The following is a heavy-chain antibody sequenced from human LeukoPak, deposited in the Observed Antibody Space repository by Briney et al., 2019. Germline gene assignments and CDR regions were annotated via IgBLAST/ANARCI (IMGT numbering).Heavy chain of an antibody. D-gene: IGHD3-3*02. CDR3: ARVSMNYYYYYMDV. J-gene: IGHJ6*03. CDR1: GFTFSSYA. Sequence: PGGSLRLSCAASGFTFSSYAMHWVRQAPGKGLEYVSAISSNGGSTYYANSVKGRFTISRDNSKNTLYLQMGSLRAEDMAVYYFARVSMNYYYYYMDVWGKGTTVTVSS. CDR2: ISSNGGST. V-gene: IGHV3-64*01.